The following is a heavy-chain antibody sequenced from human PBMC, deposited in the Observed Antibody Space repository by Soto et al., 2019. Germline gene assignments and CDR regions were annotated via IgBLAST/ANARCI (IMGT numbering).Heavy chain of an antibody. CDR2: ISHDGNFE. D-gene: IGHD3-16*01. J-gene: IGHJ6*02. V-gene: IGHV3-33*01. CDR1: GFTFTTYA. CDR3: ARGGAMSAALSFGMDV. Sequence: QLQLVESGGNVVQPGRSLRLSCAASGFTFTTYAMHWVRQAPGTGLEWLAIISHDGNFEYYADSVKGRFTISRDDSKNTIYLQMNSLRGDDSGVYFCARGGAMSAALSFGMDVWG.